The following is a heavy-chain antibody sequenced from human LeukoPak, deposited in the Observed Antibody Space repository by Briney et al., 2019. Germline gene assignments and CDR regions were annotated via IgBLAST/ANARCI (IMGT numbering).Heavy chain of an antibody. V-gene: IGHV1-69*13. Sequence: SVKVSCKASGGTFSSYPVSWVRQAPGQGLEWMGGIIPIFDTPTYAQKFQGRVTIAAVESTSTAYMELSSLRSEDTAVYYCARDGRGAAAADDPLDLWGQGTTVTVSS. CDR3: ARDGRGAAAADDPLDL. J-gene: IGHJ3*01. D-gene: IGHD6-13*01. CDR2: IIPIFDTP. CDR1: GGTFSSYP.